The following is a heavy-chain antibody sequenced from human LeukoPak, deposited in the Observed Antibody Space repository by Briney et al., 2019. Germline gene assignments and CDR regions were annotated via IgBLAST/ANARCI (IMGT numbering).Heavy chain of an antibody. CDR2: IIPIFGTA. V-gene: IGHV1-69*05. CDR3: TTNVLLWFGERGY. Sequence: SVKVSCKASGGTFSSYAISWVRQAPGQGLEWMGRIIPIFGTANFAQKFQGRVTITTDESTSTAYMELSSLRSEDTAVYYCTTNVLLWFGERGYWGQGTLVTVSS. D-gene: IGHD3-10*01. J-gene: IGHJ4*02. CDR1: GGTFSSYA.